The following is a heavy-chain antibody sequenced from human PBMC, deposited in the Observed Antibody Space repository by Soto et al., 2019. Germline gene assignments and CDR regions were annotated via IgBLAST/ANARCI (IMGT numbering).Heavy chain of an antibody. Sequence: QVHLQESGPGLVAPSGTLSLTCTLSCGSVRAPDWWNLVRQYPDKGLEWIAEVHISGHSNYNPSLRSRVSVSIDSSKNQFYLNLNSVTAADTAIYYCARVRQGCSANNCYFDPWGQGTQVTISS. CDR3: ARVRQGCSANNCYFDP. J-gene: IGHJ5*01. D-gene: IGHD1-1*01. CDR1: CGSVRAPDW. CDR2: VHISGHS. V-gene: IGHV4-4*02.